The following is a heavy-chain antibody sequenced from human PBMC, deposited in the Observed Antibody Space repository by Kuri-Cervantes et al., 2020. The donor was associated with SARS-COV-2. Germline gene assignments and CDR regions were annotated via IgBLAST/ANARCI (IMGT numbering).Heavy chain of an antibody. Sequence: GESLKISCVGSGFTFGDYAMSWVRQSPGKGLEWVSAISGSGPNTYYADSVKGRFIISRDNSKNTLYLQMDSLRANDTAVYFCARDKSYGFWREPFDYWGQGTPVTDSS. J-gene: IGHJ4*02. CDR1: GFTFGDYA. CDR2: ISGSGPNT. CDR3: ARDKSYGFWREPFDY. D-gene: IGHD3/OR15-3a*01. V-gene: IGHV3-23*01.